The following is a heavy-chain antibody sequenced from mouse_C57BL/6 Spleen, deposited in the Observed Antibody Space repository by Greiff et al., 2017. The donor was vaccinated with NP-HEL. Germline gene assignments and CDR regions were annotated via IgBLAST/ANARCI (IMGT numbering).Heavy chain of an antibody. CDR3: ARHDYGSSYDWFAY. CDR1: GFTFSSYG. D-gene: IGHD1-1*01. Sequence: EVKLVESGGDLVKPGGSLKLSCAASGFTFSSYGMSWVRQTPDKRLEWVATISSGGSYTYYPDSVKGRFTISRDNAKNTLYLQMSSLKSEDTAMYYCARHDYGSSYDWFAYWGQGTLVTVSA. J-gene: IGHJ3*01. CDR2: ISSGGSYT. V-gene: IGHV5-6*01.